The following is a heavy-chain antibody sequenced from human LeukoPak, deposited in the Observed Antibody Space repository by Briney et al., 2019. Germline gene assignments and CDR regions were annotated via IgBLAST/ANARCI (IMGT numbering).Heavy chain of an antibody. Sequence: PGGSLRLSCAASGFTFSSYSMNWVRQAPGKGLEWVSYISSSSSTIYYADSVEGRFTISRDNAKNSLYLQMNSLRAEDTAVYYCAREDYFDYWGQGTLVTVSS. V-gene: IGHV3-48*01. J-gene: IGHJ4*02. CDR1: GFTFSSYS. CDR3: AREDYFDY. CDR2: ISSSSSTI.